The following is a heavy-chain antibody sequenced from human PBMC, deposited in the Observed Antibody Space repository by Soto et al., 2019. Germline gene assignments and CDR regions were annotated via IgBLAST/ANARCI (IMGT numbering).Heavy chain of an antibody. CDR2: ISAYNGNT. Sequence: ASVKVSCKASGYTFTSYGISWVRQAPGQGLEWMGWISAYNGNTNYAQKLQGRVTMTTDTSTSTAYMELRSLRSDDTAVYYCARVMAYDFWSGYLPLLNRYGMDVWGQGTTVTVSS. J-gene: IGHJ6*02. D-gene: IGHD3-3*01. CDR3: ARVMAYDFWSGYLPLLNRYGMDV. V-gene: IGHV1-18*01. CDR1: GYTFTSYG.